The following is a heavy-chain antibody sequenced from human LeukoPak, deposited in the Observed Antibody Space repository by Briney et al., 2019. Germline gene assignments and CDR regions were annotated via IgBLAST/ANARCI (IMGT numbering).Heavy chain of an antibody. CDR1: GFTFSSYG. D-gene: IGHD3-22*01. J-gene: IGHJ4*02. CDR3: AKDGGYYYDSTIPLEYYFDY. CDR2: ISYDGSNK. V-gene: IGHV3-30*18. Sequence: HPGGSLRLSCAASGFTFSSYGMHWVRQAPGKGLEWVAVISYDGSNKYYADSVKGRFTISRDNSKNTLYLQMNSLRAEDTAVYYCAKDGGYYYDSTIPLEYYFDYWGQGTLVTVSS.